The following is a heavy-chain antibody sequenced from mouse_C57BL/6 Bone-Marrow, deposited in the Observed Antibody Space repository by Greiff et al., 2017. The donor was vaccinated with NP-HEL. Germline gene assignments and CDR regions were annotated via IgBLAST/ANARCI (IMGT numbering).Heavy chain of an antibody. J-gene: IGHJ2*01. CDR2: ISSGGSYT. CDR3: ARQQTVRLFDD. Sequence: DVKLVESGGDLVKPGGSLKLSCAASGFTFSSYGMSWVRQTPDKRLEWVATISSGGSYTYYPDSVKGRFTITRANAKNTLYLQMSSLKSEDTAMYYGARQQTVRLFDDWGQGTTLTVSS. V-gene: IGHV5-6*02. CDR1: GFTFSSYG. D-gene: IGHD1-2*01.